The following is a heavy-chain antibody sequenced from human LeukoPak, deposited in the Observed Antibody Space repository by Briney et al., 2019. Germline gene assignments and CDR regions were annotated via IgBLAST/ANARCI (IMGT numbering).Heavy chain of an antibody. V-gene: IGHV1-2*02. D-gene: IGHD1-26*01. CDR1: GYTFTGYY. CDR2: INPDSGGT. J-gene: IGHJ4*02. CDR3: AGAGYRGNYYYYFDF. Sequence: ASVKVSCKASGYTFTGYYMHRVRQAPGQGLEWMGWINPDSGGTNYAQNFQGRVTMTRDTSISTVYMELSSLRSGDTAVYYCAGAGYRGNYYYYFDFWGQGTLVTVSS.